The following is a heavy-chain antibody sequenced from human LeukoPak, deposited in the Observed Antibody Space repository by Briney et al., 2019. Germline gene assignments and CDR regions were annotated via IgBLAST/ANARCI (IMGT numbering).Heavy chain of an antibody. CDR2: IYYSGST. CDR1: GGSISSYY. CDR3: ATLAYSSSWYGDY. D-gene: IGHD6-13*01. J-gene: IGHJ4*02. Sequence: SETLSLTCTVSGGSISSYYWSWIRQPPGKGLEWIGYIYYSGSTNYNPSLKSRDTISVDTSKNQFSLKLSSVTAADTVVYYCATLAYSSSWYGDYWGQGTLVTVSS. V-gene: IGHV4-59*08.